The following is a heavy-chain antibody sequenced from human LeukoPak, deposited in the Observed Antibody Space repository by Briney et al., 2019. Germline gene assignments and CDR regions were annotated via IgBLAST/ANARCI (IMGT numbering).Heavy chain of an antibody. CDR3: ARESKEWELQNY. CDR2: IYTSGST. Sequence: SETLSLTCTVSGGSISSNYWSWIRQPAGKGLEWIGRIYTSGSTNYNPSLKSRVTMSVDTSKNQFSLKLSSVTAADTAVYYCARESKEWELQNYWGQGTLVTVSS. V-gene: IGHV4-4*07. CDR1: GGSISSNY. J-gene: IGHJ4*02. D-gene: IGHD1-26*01.